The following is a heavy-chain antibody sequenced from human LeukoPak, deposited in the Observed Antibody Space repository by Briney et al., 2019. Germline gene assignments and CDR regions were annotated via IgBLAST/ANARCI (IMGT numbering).Heavy chain of an antibody. Sequence: ASVKVSCKASGYTFTGYYMHWVRQAPGQGLEWMGWINPNSGGTNYAQKFQGRVTMTRDTSISTAYMELSRLRSDDTAVYYCAVSRKHIVRGVIFYYYGMDVWGQGTTVTVSS. D-gene: IGHD3-10*01. J-gene: IGHJ6*02. CDR2: INPNSGGT. CDR1: GYTFTGYY. V-gene: IGHV1-2*02. CDR3: AVSRKHIVRGVIFYYYGMDV.